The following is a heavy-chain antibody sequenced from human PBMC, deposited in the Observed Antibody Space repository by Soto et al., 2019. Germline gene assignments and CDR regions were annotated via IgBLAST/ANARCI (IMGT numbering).Heavy chain of an antibody. CDR3: AKDRRAGGNSAFYFDF. V-gene: IGHV4-4*02. D-gene: IGHD3-16*01. CDR1: GGSISSSNW. J-gene: IGHJ4*02. CDR2: IYHSGST. Sequence: SETLSLTCAVSGGSISSSNWWSWVRQPPGKGLEWIGEIYHSGSTNYNPSLKSRVTISVDKSKNQFSLKLSSVTAEDTAVYYCAKDRRAGGNSAFYFDFWGQGAQVTVS.